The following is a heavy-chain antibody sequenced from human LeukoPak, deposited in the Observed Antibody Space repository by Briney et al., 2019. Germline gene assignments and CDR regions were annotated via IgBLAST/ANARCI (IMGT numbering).Heavy chain of an antibody. Sequence: ASVKVSCKASGYTFTSNYIHWVRQAPGQGLEWMGIINASGGTTVYAQNVQGRVTMTRDTSTSTAYMELSSLRSEDTAVYYCAMLGSSSYYYYYMDVWGKGTTVTVSS. V-gene: IGHV1-46*01. CDR1: GYTFTSNY. CDR3: AMLGSSSYYYYYMDV. J-gene: IGHJ6*03. CDR2: INASGGTT. D-gene: IGHD6-6*01.